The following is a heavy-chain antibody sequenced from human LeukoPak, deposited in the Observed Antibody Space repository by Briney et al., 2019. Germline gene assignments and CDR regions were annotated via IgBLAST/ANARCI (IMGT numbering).Heavy chain of an antibody. V-gene: IGHV3-72*01. Sequence: GGSLRLSCVVSGFTSSDHYIDWARQAPGKGLEWVGRIRNKVNSYTTEYAVSVKDRFTISRDDSKNSVWLQMNSLKTEDSAVYYCATSNSNGFSLFDYWGQGTLVTVSS. CDR1: GFTSSDHY. J-gene: IGHJ4*02. CDR2: IRNKVNSYTT. D-gene: IGHD6-25*01. CDR3: ATSNSNGFSLFDY.